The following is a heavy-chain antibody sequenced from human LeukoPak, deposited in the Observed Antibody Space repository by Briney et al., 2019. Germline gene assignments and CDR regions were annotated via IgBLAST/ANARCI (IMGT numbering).Heavy chain of an antibody. Sequence: PGGSLRLSCAASGIAVIGNYMSWVRQPPGKGLEWVSFISINTDTFYADSVRGRFTISRDSSKNTLFLQMNSLRDEDSAVYYCAIAQSWDELIDSWGQGTLVTVSS. CDR3: AIAQSWDELIDS. CDR1: GIAVIGNY. J-gene: IGHJ4*02. D-gene: IGHD1-26*01. V-gene: IGHV3-53*01. CDR2: ISINTDT.